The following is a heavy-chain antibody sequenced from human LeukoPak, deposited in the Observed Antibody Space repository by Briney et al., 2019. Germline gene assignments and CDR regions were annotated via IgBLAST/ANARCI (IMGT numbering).Heavy chain of an antibody. V-gene: IGHV3-30*04. D-gene: IGHD1-26*01. J-gene: IGHJ4*02. CDR2: ISYDGSNK. CDR3: ARFYANEWELPH. Sequence: GGSLRLSCAASGFTFSSYAMHWVRQAPGKGLEWVALISYDGSNKYYADSVKGRFTVSRDNSKSTLYLQMNSLRAEDTAVYYCARFYANEWELPHWGQGTLVTVSS. CDR1: GFTFSSYA.